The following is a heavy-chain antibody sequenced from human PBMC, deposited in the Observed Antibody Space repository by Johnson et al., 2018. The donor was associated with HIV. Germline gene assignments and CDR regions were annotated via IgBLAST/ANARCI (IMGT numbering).Heavy chain of an antibody. D-gene: IGHD3-22*01. J-gene: IGHJ3*02. V-gene: IGHV3-23*04. Sequence: VQLVESGGGLVQPGGSLRLSCAASGFTFGSYAMSWVRLAPGKGLEWVSIISGSGGRTYYADSVKGRFTISRDNSRNTLLLQMNSLRAEDTAVYYCARDFYHYDSSGYSAFDMWGQGTMVTVSS. CDR2: ISGSGGRT. CDR3: ARDFYHYDSSGYSAFDM. CDR1: GFTFGSYA.